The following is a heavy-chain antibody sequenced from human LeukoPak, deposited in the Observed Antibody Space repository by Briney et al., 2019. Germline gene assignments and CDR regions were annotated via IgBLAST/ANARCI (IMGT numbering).Heavy chain of an antibody. D-gene: IGHD3-10*01. J-gene: IGHJ4*02. V-gene: IGHV4-4*07. CDR3: ARHSNYYGSESGFDY. CDR2: IYTSGST. CDR1: GGSISSYY. Sequence: SETLSLTCTVSGGSISSYYWSRIRQPAGKGLEWIGRIYTSGSTNYNPSLKSRVTMSVDTSKNQFSLKLSSVTAADTAVYYCARHSNYYGSESGFDYWGQGALVTVSS.